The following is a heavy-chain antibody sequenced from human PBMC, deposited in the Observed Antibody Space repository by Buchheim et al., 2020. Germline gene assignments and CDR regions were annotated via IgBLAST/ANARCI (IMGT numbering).Heavy chain of an antibody. CDR3: ARDSSGYVYYYGMDV. D-gene: IGHD3-22*01. CDR2: IYSGGST. CDR1: GFTASSNY. J-gene: IGHJ6*02. V-gene: IGHV3-66*02. Sequence: EVQLVESGGGLVQPGGSLRLSCAASGFTASSNYMSWVRQAPGKGLEWVSVIYSGGSTYYADSVKGRFTISRDNSKNTLYLQMNSLRAEDTAVYYCARDSSGYVYYYGMDVWGQGTT.